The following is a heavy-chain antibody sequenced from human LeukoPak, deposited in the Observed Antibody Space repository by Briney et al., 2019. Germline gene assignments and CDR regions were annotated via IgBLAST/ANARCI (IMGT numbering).Heavy chain of an antibody. CDR2: ISNDGGGT. CDR1: GFIFNNYG. CDR3: AKGSSGYFADL. Sequence: GGSLRLSCAASGFIFNNYGLIWVRQAPGKGLEWVSAISNDGGGTNYADFVRGRFTISRDNSKNTLFLQMNSLRAEDTALYYCAKGSSGYFADLWGQGTLVTVSS. J-gene: IGHJ5*02. D-gene: IGHD3-22*01. V-gene: IGHV3-23*01.